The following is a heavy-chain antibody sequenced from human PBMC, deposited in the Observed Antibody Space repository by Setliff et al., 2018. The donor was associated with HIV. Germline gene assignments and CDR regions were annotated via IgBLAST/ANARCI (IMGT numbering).Heavy chain of an antibody. CDR3: ARIPYSDSFFDS. Sequence: PGGSLRLSCEASGFTFSSHGMHWLRQAPGKGLEWVTFIRYDGSDIHYADSVKGRFTISRDNSKNTLYLQMNSLRVEDAAVYYCARIPYSDSFFDSWGQGTLVTVSS. CDR1: GFTFSSHG. V-gene: IGHV3-30*02. J-gene: IGHJ4*02. D-gene: IGHD4-17*01. CDR2: IRYDGSDI.